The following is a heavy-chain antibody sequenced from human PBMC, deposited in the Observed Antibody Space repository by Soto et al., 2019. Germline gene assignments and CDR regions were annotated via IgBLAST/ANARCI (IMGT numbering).Heavy chain of an antibody. CDR1: GYTFTSYD. CDR3: VRGRVMITFGVVIVIDY. D-gene: IGHD3-16*02. J-gene: IGHJ4*01. CDR2: INPNTGYT. Sequence: GASVKVSCKASGYTFTSYDINWVRQATGQGLEWMGWINPNTGYTDYAQKFQDRVTMTGNTSITTAYTELSSLRSEDTAVYYCVRGRVMITFGVVIVIDYWG. V-gene: IGHV1-8*01.